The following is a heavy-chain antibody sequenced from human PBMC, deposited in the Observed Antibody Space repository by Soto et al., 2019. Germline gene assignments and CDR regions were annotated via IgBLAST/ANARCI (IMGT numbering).Heavy chain of an antibody. CDR1: GYTFTDYY. D-gene: IGHD2-15*01. Sequence: ASVKVSCKASGYTFTDYYMHWVRQAPGQGLEWMGWINPNSGGTNYAQKFQGRVTMTRDTSISTAYMELSRLRSDDTAVYYCVRDKLRCSGGFCYLDCFDPWGQGILVTVSS. CDR3: VRDKLRCSGGFCYLDCFDP. V-gene: IGHV1-2*02. CDR2: INPNSGGT. J-gene: IGHJ5*02.